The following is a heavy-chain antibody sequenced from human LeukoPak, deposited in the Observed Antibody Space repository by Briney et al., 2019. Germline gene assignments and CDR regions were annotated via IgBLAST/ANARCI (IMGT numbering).Heavy chain of an antibody. CDR2: IKEDGSEK. CDR1: GFIFSSYW. V-gene: IGHV3-7*01. J-gene: IGHJ4*03. Sequence: GGSLRLSCAASGFIFSSYWMSWVRLAPGKGLEWVANIKEDGSEKYYVDSVKGRFTISRDNAKNSLYLEMNSLRAEDTAVYYCARNYDSSGYYSFDYWGQGTMVTVSS. CDR3: ARNYDSSGYYSFDY. D-gene: IGHD3-22*01.